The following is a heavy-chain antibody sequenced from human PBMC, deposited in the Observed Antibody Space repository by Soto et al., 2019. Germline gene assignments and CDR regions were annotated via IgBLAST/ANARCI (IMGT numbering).Heavy chain of an antibody. CDR2: ISYDGSNK. Sequence: AGGSLRLSCAASGFTFSSYGMHWVRQAPGKGLEWVAVISYDGSNKYYADSVKGRFTISRDNSKNTLYLQMNSLRAEDTAVYYWAKGFGVVIKPYYYYSMDVWGQATTVTVSS. CDR3: AKGFGVVIKPYYYYSMDV. CDR1: GFTFSSYG. J-gene: IGHJ6*02. V-gene: IGHV3-30*18. D-gene: IGHD3-3*01.